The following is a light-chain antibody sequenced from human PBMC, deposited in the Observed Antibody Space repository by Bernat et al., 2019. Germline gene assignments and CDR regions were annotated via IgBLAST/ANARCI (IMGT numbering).Light chain of an antibody. CDR3: GTWDSSLSGVV. Sequence: QSVLTQPPSVSAAPGQKVTISCSGSSSNILNHYVSWYQQLPGTAPKLLIYDNTTRPSGIPDRFSGSKSGTSATLGITGLQTGDEADYYCGTWDSSLSGVVFGGGTKLTVL. CDR1: SSNILNHY. J-gene: IGLJ3*02. V-gene: IGLV1-51*01. CDR2: DNT.